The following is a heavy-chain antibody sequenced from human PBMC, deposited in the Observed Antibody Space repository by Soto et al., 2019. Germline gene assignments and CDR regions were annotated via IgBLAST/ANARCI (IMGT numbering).Heavy chain of an antibody. Sequence: PGGSLRLSFTTSGFSFGEYAMSCVLQAPGKGLEWVGFIRSKRYGGKEEYAEYVKGRIRISRDDSKSIAYLEMNSMKNEDSAVYYCNRLPHHPRPAFEYWGQGTLVTVYS. D-gene: IGHD2-2*01. CDR3: NRLPHHPRPAFEY. J-gene: IGHJ4*02. CDR2: IRSKRYGGKE. CDR1: GFSFGEYA. V-gene: IGHV3-49*04.